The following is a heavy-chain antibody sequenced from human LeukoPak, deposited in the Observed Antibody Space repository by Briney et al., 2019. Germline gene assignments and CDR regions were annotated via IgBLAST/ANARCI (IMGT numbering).Heavy chain of an antibody. CDR2: ISGSGGST. CDR3: AKYYYGSGSSFSYYYYYYMDV. CDR1: GFIFSSYA. Sequence: PGGSLRLSCAASGFIFSSYAMSWVRQAPGKGLEWVSAISGSGGSTYYADSVKGRFTISRDNSKNTLYLQMNSLRAEDTAVYYCAKYYYGSGSSFSYYYYYYMDVWGKGTTVTVSS. V-gene: IGHV3-23*01. J-gene: IGHJ6*03. D-gene: IGHD3-10*01.